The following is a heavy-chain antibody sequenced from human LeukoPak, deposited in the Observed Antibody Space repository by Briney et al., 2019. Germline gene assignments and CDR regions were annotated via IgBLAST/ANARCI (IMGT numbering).Heavy chain of an antibody. Sequence: GRSLRLSCAASGFIFSSYAVSWVRQAPGKGLEWVSATSGSGGSTYYADSVKGRFTISRDNSKNTLYLQMNSLRAEDTAVYYCAKEGTAWDYWGQGTLVTVSS. D-gene: IGHD6-25*01. V-gene: IGHV3-23*01. CDR1: GFIFSSYA. CDR2: TSGSGGST. CDR3: AKEGTAWDY. J-gene: IGHJ4*02.